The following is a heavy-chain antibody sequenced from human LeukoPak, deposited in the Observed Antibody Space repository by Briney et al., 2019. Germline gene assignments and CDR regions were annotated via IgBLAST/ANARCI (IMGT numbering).Heavy chain of an antibody. D-gene: IGHD3-22*01. CDR1: GFTFSSYA. CDR2: ISYDGSNK. Sequence: GGSLRLSCAASGFTFSSYAMHWVRQAPGKGLEWVAVISYDGSNKYYADSVKSRFTISRDNAKNTLYLQMNSLRAEDTAVYYCARVPDSSGYYHLFDYWGQGTLVTVSS. CDR3: ARVPDSSGYYHLFDY. V-gene: IGHV3-30-3*01. J-gene: IGHJ4*02.